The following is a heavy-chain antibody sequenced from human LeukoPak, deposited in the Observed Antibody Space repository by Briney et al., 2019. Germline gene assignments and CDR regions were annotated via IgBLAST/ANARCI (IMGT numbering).Heavy chain of an antibody. Sequence: ASVKVSCKASGYIFTAYYMHWVRQAPGQGLEWMGWVTSYNGNTNYAQKFQGRVTMTTDTSTSTAYMELRSLRSDDTAMYYCASHSGSYFSALDIWGQGTMVTVSS. CDR3: ASHSGSYFSALDI. CDR1: GYIFTAYY. CDR2: VTSYNGNT. V-gene: IGHV1-18*01. J-gene: IGHJ3*02. D-gene: IGHD1-26*01.